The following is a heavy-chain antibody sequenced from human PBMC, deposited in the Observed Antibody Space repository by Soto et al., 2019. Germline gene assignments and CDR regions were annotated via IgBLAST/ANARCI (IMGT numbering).Heavy chain of an antibody. CDR2: ISGSGGST. D-gene: IGHD1-26*01. CDR1: GFTFSSYA. CDR3: AKGAYSGTNRPMDV. V-gene: IGHV3-23*01. J-gene: IGHJ6*02. Sequence: PGGSLKLSCAASGFTFSSYAMSWVRQAPGKGLEWVSAISGSGGSTYYADSVKGRFTISRDNSNNTLYLQMNSLRAEDTAVYYCAKGAYSGTNRPMDVWGQGTTVTVS.